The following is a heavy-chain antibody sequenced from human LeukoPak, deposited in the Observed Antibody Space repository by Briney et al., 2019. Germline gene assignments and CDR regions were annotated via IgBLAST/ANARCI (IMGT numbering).Heavy chain of an antibody. V-gene: IGHV1-2*04. CDR3: ARGEEVTMIVNHYYYGMDV. J-gene: IGHJ6*02. CDR1: GYTFTSYY. CDR2: INPNSGGT. D-gene: IGHD3-22*01. Sequence: GASVKVSCKASGYTFTSYYMHWVRQAPGQGLEWMGWINPNSGGTNYAQKFQGWVTMTRDTSISTAYMELSRLRSDDTAVYYCARGEEVTMIVNHYYYGMDVWGQGTTVTVSS.